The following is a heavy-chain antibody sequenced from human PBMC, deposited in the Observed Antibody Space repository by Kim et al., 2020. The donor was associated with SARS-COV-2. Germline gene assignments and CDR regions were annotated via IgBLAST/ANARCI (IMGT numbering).Heavy chain of an antibody. V-gene: IGHV3-33*05. CDR2: ISYDGSNK. CDR3: ARDEPVRGSGSPFDY. Sequence: GGSLRLSCAASGFTFSSYGMHWVRQAPGKGLEWVAVISYDGSNKYYADSVKGRFTISRDNSKNTLYLQMNSLRAEDTAVYYCARDEPVRGSGSPFDYWGQGTLVTVSS. CDR1: GFTFSSYG. J-gene: IGHJ4*02. D-gene: IGHD3-10*01.